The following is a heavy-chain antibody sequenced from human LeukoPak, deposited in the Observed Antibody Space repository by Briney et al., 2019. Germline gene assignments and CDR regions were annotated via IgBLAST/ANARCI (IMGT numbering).Heavy chain of an antibody. Sequence: GGSLRLSCAASGFTFSDYSMNWVRQAPGRGLEWVSSITSSSSYIYYGDSVKGRFTISRDNAKNSLYLQVNSLRAEDTAVYYCARDRLGIVGATYELDYWGQGTLVTVSS. CDR3: ARDRLGIVGATYELDY. D-gene: IGHD1-26*01. CDR1: GFTFSDYS. J-gene: IGHJ4*02. V-gene: IGHV3-21*01. CDR2: ITSSSSYI.